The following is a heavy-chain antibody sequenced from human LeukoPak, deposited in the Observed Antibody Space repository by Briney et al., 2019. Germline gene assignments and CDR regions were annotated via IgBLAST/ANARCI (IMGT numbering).Heavy chain of an antibody. J-gene: IGHJ4*02. CDR3: AGVDLNMVRGVQD. D-gene: IGHD3-10*01. Sequence: SETLSLTCTVSGGSINSGGYYWSWIRQHPGKGLEWIGYISYIGNTYYNPSLKSRLTISVDTSKNQLSLKLSSVTAADTAVYYCAGVDLNMVRGVQDWGQGTLVTASS. CDR2: ISYIGNT. V-gene: IGHV4-31*03. CDR1: GGSINSGGYY.